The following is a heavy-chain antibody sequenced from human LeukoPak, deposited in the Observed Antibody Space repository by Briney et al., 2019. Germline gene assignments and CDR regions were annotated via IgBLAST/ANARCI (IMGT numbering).Heavy chain of an antibody. J-gene: IGHJ4*02. V-gene: IGHV3-21*01. CDR1: GFTFRDYG. Sequence: GGSLRLSCAASGFTFRDYGMNWVRQAPGKGLEWISSISGSSTYIYYADSLKGRFTISRDSAKNSLFLHMNSLRAEDTAVYYCARERSGYSYGYDYWGQGTLVIVSS. D-gene: IGHD5-18*01. CDR3: ARERSGYSYGYDY. CDR2: ISGSSTYI.